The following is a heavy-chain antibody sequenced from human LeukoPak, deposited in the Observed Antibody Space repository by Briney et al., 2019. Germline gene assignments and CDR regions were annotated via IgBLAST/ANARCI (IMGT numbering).Heavy chain of an antibody. D-gene: IGHD4-23*01. Sequence: SETLSLTCTVSGGSISNYYWSWIRQPPGKGLEWIGYIHYSGSTNYNPSLKSRVTMSVDTSKNQLSLKLTSMTAADTAVYYCARELEATVVNYGMDVWGQGTTVTVSS. CDR1: GGSISNYY. V-gene: IGHV4-59*01. CDR2: IHYSGST. CDR3: ARELEATVVNYGMDV. J-gene: IGHJ6*02.